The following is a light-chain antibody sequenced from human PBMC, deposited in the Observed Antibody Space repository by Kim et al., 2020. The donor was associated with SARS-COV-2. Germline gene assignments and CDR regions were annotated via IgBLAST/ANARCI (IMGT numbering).Light chain of an antibody. J-gene: IGLJ1*01. Sequence: QAVVTQEPSLTVSPGGTVTLTCGSSTGAVTSGHYPYWFQQKPGQAPRTLIYDTSNKHSWTPARFSGSLLGGKAALTLSGAQPEDEAEYYCLLSYSGAGPYDFGTGTKVTVL. CDR3: LLSYSGAGPYD. CDR2: DTS. V-gene: IGLV7-46*01. CDR1: TGAVTSGHY.